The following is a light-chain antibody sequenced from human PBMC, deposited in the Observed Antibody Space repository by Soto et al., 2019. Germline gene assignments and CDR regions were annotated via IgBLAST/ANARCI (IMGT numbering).Light chain of an antibody. CDR2: EVS. CDR3: CSFASSSTYV. Sequence: QSVLTQPASVSASPGQSITISCTGTSSDVGDYNYVSWYQQHPGKAPELMIYEVSNRPSGVSNRFSGSKSGNTASLTISGLQAEDEADYYCCSFASSSTYVFGTGTKLTVL. J-gene: IGLJ1*01. V-gene: IGLV2-14*01. CDR1: SSDVGDYNY.